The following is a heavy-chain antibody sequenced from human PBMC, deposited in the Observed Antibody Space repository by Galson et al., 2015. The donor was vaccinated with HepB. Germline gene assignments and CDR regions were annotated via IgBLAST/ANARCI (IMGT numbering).Heavy chain of an antibody. J-gene: IGHJ6*02. Sequence: SVKVSCKASGYTFTSYGISWVRQAPGQGLEWMGWISAYNGNTNYAQKLQGRVTMTTDTSTSTAYMELRSLRSDDTAVYYCARDLAVAGIDYYGMDVWGQGTTVTVSS. CDR1: GYTFTSYG. CDR2: ISAYNGNT. V-gene: IGHV1-18*04. CDR3: ARDLAVAGIDYYGMDV. D-gene: IGHD6-19*01.